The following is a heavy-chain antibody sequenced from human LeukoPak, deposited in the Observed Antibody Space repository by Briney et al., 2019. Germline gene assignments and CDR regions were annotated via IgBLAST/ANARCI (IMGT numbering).Heavy chain of an antibody. J-gene: IGHJ5*02. Sequence: PSETLSLTCTVSGGSISSSSYYWGWIRQPPGKGLEWIGSIYYSGSTYYNPSLKSRVTISADTSKNQFSLKLSSVTAADTAVYYCARGLGISWGQGTLVTVSS. CDR1: GGSISSSSYY. D-gene: IGHD1-14*01. V-gene: IGHV4-39*01. CDR2: IYYSGST. CDR3: ARGLGIS.